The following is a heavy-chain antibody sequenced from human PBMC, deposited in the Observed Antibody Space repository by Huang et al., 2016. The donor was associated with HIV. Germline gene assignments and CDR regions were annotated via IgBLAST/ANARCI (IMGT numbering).Heavy chain of an antibody. J-gene: IGHJ4*02. Sequence: EVQLVESGGGLVQPGGSLRLSCAASGFTFSSYSMNWVRQAPGKGLEWVSYISSISSTIYYADSGKGRFTSSRDNAKNALFLQMNSLRDEDTAVYYCARGIRYFGVVAYFDYWGQGALVTVSS. CDR2: ISSISSTI. D-gene: IGHD3-3*01. V-gene: IGHV3-48*02. CDR1: GFTFSSYS. CDR3: ARGIRYFGVVAYFDY.